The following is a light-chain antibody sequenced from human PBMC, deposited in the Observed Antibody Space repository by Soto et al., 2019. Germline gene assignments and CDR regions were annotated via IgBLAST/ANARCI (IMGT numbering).Light chain of an antibody. V-gene: IGKV3-15*01. CDR2: GAS. CDR3: QQYSSWRT. J-gene: IGKJ2*02. Sequence: EIVMTQSPATLSVSPGERATLSCRASQSVSSNLAWYQQTPGQAPRLLIYGASTRAAGIPARFSGSGSGTEFTITISSLQSEDFAVYYGQQYSSWRTFGQGTKLEIK. CDR1: QSVSSN.